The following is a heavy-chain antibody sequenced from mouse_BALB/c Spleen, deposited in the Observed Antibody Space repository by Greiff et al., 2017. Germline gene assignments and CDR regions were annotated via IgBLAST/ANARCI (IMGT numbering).Heavy chain of an antibody. V-gene: IGHV2-9*02. Sequence: QVQLKESGPGLVAPSQSLSITCIVSGISLTSYGVHWVRQPPGKGLEWLGVIWAGGSKNYNSAPMSRLSISKDDSKSQVFLEMTRLQTDETAMYYCARGDYGYEEEVYFEHWSQGATLTVSS. CDR2: IWAGGSK. D-gene: IGHD2-2*01. J-gene: IGHJ2*01. CDR3: ARGDYGYEEEVYFEH. CDR1: GISLTSYG.